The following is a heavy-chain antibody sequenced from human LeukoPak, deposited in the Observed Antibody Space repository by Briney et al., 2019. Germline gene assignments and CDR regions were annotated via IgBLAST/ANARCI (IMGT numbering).Heavy chain of an antibody. V-gene: IGHV4-4*07. J-gene: IGHJ5*02. CDR1: GGSIRSY. CDR2: IYGSGST. CDR3: ARDSGTTGEVKLDP. Sequence: SETLSLTCTVSGGSIRSYWSWIRQPAGKGLEWIGRIYGSGSTDYNPSLKSRVTMSIDTSKNQFSLNLISVTAADTAVYYCARDSGTTGEVKLDPWGQGTLVTVSS. D-gene: IGHD3-10*01.